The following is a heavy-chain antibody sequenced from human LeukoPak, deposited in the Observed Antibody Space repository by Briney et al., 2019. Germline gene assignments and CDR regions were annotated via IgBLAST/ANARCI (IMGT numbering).Heavy chain of an antibody. J-gene: IGHJ5*02. Sequence: ASVKVSCKASGYSFSDYYINWVRQAPGQGLEWMGLINPSGGSTSYAQKFQGRVTMTRDTSTSTVYMELSSLRSEDTAVYYCARGNDFWSGYYTPYNWFDPWGQGTLVTVSS. D-gene: IGHD3-3*01. V-gene: IGHV1-46*01. CDR1: GYSFSDYY. CDR3: ARGNDFWSGYYTPYNWFDP. CDR2: INPSGGST.